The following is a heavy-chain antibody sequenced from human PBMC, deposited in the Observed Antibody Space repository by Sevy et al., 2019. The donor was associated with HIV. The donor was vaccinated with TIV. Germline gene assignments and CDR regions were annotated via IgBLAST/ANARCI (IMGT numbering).Heavy chain of an antibody. J-gene: IGHJ3*02. CDR1: GFTFSSYA. CDR3: ARKRGYCSGGSCYLRGAFDI. CDR2: MSYDGSNK. V-gene: IGHV3-30-3*01. Sequence: GGSLRLYCAASGFTFSSYAMHWVRQAPGKGLECVAVMSYDGSNKYYADSVKGRFTISRDNSKNTLYLQMNSLRAEDTAVYYCARKRGYCSGGSCYLRGAFDIWGQGTMVTVSS. D-gene: IGHD2-15*01.